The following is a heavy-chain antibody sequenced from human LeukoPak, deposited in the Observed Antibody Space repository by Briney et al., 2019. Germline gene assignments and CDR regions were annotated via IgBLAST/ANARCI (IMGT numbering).Heavy chain of an antibody. CDR3: ARDDYGDNNWFDP. CDR1: GYSISSGYY. CDR2: IYHSGST. V-gene: IGHV4-38-2*02. Sequence: SETLSLTCAVSGYSISSGYYWGWIQQPPGKGLEWIGSIYHSGSTYYNPSLKSRVTISVDTSKNQFSLKLSSVTAADTAVYYCARDDYGDNNWFDPWGQGTLVTVSS. D-gene: IGHD4-17*01. J-gene: IGHJ5*02.